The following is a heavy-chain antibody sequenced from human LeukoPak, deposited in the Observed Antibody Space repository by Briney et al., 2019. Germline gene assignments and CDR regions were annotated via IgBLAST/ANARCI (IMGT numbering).Heavy chain of an antibody. CDR1: GYSIGSGYF. D-gene: IGHD6-19*01. Sequence: PSETPSLTCTVSGYSIGSGYFWGWIRQPPGKGLEWIGIIHSGESPYYSPSLESRITISIDTSMNQFSLKLNSVTAADTAVYYCARGGGVRFGSGWRPGAWFDPWGQGTLVIVSS. V-gene: IGHV4-38-2*02. J-gene: IGHJ5*02. CDR2: IHSGESP. CDR3: ARGGGVRFGSGWRPGAWFDP.